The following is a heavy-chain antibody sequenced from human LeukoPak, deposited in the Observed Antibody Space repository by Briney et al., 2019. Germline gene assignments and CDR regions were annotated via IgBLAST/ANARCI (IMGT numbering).Heavy chain of an antibody. CDR2: IRYDGSNK. J-gene: IGHJ4*02. V-gene: IGHV3-30*02. CDR1: GFTFSSYG. D-gene: IGHD3-9*01. CDR3: VRGADTGYCSDS. Sequence: GGSLRLSCAASGFTFSSYGMHWVRQAPGKGLEWVAFIRYDGSNKYYADSVKGRFTISRDNSKNTLYLQMNSLRVEDRAGYYCVRGADTGYCSDSWGQGTLVTVSS.